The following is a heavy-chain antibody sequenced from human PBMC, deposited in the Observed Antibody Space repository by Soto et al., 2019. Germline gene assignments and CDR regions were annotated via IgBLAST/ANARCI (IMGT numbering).Heavy chain of an antibody. J-gene: IGHJ3*02. CDR2: VIPIFHTP. D-gene: IGHD3-22*01. CDR1: GGTFSNFA. CDR3: ASPDQVNFAFDI. Sequence: QVQLVQSGAEVKKPGSSVKVSCKASGGTFSNFAINWLRQAPGQGLEWMGGVIPIFHTPLYAQRFQGRVTITADTSTRTVYMELSSLRSEDTAVYYCASPDQVNFAFDIWGQGIMVTVSS. V-gene: IGHV1-69*06.